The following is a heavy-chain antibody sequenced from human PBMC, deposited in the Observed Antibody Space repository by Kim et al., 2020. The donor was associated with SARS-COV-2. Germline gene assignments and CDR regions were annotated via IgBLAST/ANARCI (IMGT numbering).Heavy chain of an antibody. J-gene: IGHJ6*02. Sequence: ADSVKGRFTISGDNAKNSLYLQMNSLRAEDTAVYYCARVGVRVVRGGMDVWGQGTTVTVSS. D-gene: IGHD3-10*01. CDR3: ARVGVRVVRGGMDV. V-gene: IGHV3-21*01.